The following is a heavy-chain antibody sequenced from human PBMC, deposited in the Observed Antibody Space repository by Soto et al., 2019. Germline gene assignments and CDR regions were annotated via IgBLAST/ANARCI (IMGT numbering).Heavy chain of an antibody. CDR1: GYIFTNHY. Sequence: QAQLVQSGAEVKKPGASVKVSCKASGYIFTNHYIHWVRQAPGQGLEWMGIINPSGGSTNYLQKFQGRITMTRDTSTSTVYMELSSLRSEDTAVYFCARADYYDSSGFYYHCWGQGSLVTVSS. J-gene: IGHJ4*02. V-gene: IGHV1-46*01. D-gene: IGHD3-22*01. CDR2: INPSGGST. CDR3: ARADYYDSSGFYYHC.